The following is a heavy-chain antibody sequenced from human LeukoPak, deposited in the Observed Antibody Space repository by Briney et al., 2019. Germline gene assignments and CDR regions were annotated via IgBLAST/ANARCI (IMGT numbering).Heavy chain of an antibody. CDR3: ARDSPDGYTHGHYYYNIDV. J-gene: IGHJ6*03. Sequence: SETLSLTCTVCGGSINSHYWTWIRQPAGKGLEWIGRIWSSGGLWSSGGTNYNPSLTSRIAMSVDTSKNQFSLRLSSVTAADTAVYYCARDSPDGYTHGHYYYNIDVWGKGTTVTVSS. V-gene: IGHV4-4*07. CDR1: GGSINSHY. D-gene: IGHD5-18*01. CDR2: IWSSGGLWSSGGT.